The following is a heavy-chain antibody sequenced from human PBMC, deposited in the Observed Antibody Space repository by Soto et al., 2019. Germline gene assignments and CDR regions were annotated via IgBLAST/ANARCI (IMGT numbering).Heavy chain of an antibody. Sequence: QVQLQQWGAGLLKPSETLSLTCAVYGGSFSGYYWSWIRQPPGKGLEWIGEINHSGSTNYNPSLKSRVTISVDTSRNQFSLKLSSVTAADTAVYYCARMPAAAAKRSPFDLWGRGTLVTVSS. CDR1: GGSFSGYY. V-gene: IGHV4-34*01. J-gene: IGHJ2*01. CDR2: INHSGST. D-gene: IGHD6-13*01. CDR3: ARMPAAAAKRSPFDL.